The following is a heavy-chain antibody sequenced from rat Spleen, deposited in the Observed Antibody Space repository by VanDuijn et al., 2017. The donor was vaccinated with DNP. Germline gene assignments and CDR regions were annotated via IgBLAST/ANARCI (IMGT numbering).Heavy chain of an antibody. D-gene: IGHD1-9*01. CDR1: GFNFNDYW. J-gene: IGHJ3*01. V-gene: IGHV4-2*01. Sequence: EVKLVESGGGLVQSGRSLKLSCVASGFNFNDYWMGWVRQAPGKGLEWIGEINKDSNIISYNPSLKDKFILSRDNVQNTLYLQMSKLESEDTGIYYCARRGHTTGLNWFAYWGQGTLVTVSS. CDR3: ARRGHTTGLNWFAY. CDR2: INKDSNII.